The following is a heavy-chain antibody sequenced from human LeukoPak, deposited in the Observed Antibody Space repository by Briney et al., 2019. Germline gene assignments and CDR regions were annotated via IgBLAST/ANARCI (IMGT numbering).Heavy chain of an antibody. CDR2: ISSGGSTV. D-gene: IGHD4-17*01. J-gene: IGHJ4*02. Sequence: SRGSLRLSCAASGFTFSSYEINWVRQAPGKGLEWVSYISSGGSTVYYADSVKGRFTISRDNAKNSLYLQMSSLRAEDTAVYYCARAFYGELDYWGQGALVTVSS. V-gene: IGHV3-48*03. CDR3: ARAFYGELDY. CDR1: GFTFSSYE.